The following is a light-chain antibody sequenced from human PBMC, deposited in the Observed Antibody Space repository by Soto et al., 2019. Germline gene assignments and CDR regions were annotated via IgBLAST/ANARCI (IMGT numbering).Light chain of an antibody. CDR1: QSISSY. J-gene: IGKJ1*01. CDR3: QQYNSLWT. Sequence: DLPMTQSPSSLSASVGDRVLITCRASQSISSYLNWYKPKPGTAPHLLIYDASSLESGVPSRFSGSGSGTEFTLTIRSLKPDDFATYYCQQYNSLWTFGQGTKVDIK. V-gene: IGKV1-5*01. CDR2: DAS.